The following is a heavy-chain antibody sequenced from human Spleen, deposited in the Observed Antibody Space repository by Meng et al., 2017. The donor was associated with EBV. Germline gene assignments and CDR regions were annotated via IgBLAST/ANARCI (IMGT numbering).Heavy chain of an antibody. V-gene: IGHV2-5*02. CDR3: AHRDRGFDN. CDR1: GFSLSTFGVA. CDR2: IYWDDDK. Sequence: HITLKEPGPTLVNPTQTLTLTCTFSGFSLSTFGVAVGWIRQPPGKALEWLALIYWDDDKRCRPSLKSRLTITKDTSKNKVVLSMTNMDPVDTGTYYCAHRDRGFDNWGQGILVTVSS. J-gene: IGHJ4*02. D-gene: IGHD3-22*01.